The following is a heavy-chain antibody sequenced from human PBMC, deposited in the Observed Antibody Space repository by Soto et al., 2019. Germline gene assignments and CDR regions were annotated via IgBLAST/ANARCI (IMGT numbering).Heavy chain of an antibody. CDR1: GFTFSSYG. J-gene: IGHJ4*02. D-gene: IGHD3-10*01. Sequence: PGGSLRLSCAASGFTFSSYGMHWVRQAPGKGLEWVAVIWYDGSNKYYADSVKGRFTISRDNSKNTLYLQMNSLRAEDTAVYYCARDSRYGSGSYYNFEQDYWGQGTLVTVSS. V-gene: IGHV3-33*01. CDR2: IWYDGSNK. CDR3: ARDSRYGSGSYYNFEQDY.